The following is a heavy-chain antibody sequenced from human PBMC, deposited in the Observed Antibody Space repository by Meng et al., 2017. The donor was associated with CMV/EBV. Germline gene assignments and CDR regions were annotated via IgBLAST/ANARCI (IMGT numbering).Heavy chain of an antibody. CDR1: GFTFSNYG. J-gene: IGHJ5*02. Sequence: GESLKISCAASGFTFSNYGMHWVRQAPGKGLEWVAFIRYDGSNKYHADSVKGRFTISRDNSKNTLYLQMNSLRGEDTAVYYCAKRRGSSWYGWFDPWGQGTLVTVSS. CDR3: AKRRGSSWYGWFDP. CDR2: IRYDGSNK. V-gene: IGHV3-30*02. D-gene: IGHD6-13*01.